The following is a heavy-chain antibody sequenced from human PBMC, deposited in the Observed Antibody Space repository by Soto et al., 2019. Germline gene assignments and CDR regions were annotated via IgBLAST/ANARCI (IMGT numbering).Heavy chain of an antibody. CDR3: ATERRYCSGGSCYVIGYYYGMDV. V-gene: IGHV3-21*01. Sequence: GGSLRLSCAASGFTFSSYSMNWVRQAPGKGLEWVSSISSSSSYIYYADSVKGRFTISRDNAKNSLYLQMNSLRAEDTAVYYCATERRYCSGGSCYVIGYYYGMDVWGQGTTVTVSS. D-gene: IGHD2-15*01. CDR1: GFTFSSYS. J-gene: IGHJ6*02. CDR2: ISSSSSYI.